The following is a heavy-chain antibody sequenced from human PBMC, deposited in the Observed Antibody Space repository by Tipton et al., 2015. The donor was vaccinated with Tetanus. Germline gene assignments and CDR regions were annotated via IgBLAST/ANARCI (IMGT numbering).Heavy chain of an antibody. CDR3: AREVAAPGTNWFDP. J-gene: IGHJ5*02. D-gene: IGHD6-13*01. V-gene: IGHV4-61*08. CDR2: IYYSGST. CDR1: GGSISSGGYY. Sequence: LRLSCNVSGGSISSGGYYWSWIRQPPGKGLEWIGYIYYSGSTNYNPSLKSRVTISVDTSKNQFSLKLSSVTAADTAVYYCAREVAAPGTNWFDPWGQGTLVTVSS.